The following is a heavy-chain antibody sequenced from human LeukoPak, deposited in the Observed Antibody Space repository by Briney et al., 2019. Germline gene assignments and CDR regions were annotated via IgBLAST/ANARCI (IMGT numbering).Heavy chain of an antibody. V-gene: IGHV3-23*01. CDR2: IDGDGANT. CDR3: ATRFGLDYYYYYMDV. J-gene: IGHJ6*03. Sequence: GGSLRLSCAASGFTFSLYAMTWVRQTPEKGLEWVSTIDGDGANTYYADSVRGRFTISRDNSKNTLSLQMTSLRADDTAVYYCATRFGLDYYYYYMDVWGKGTTVTVSS. D-gene: IGHD3-10*01. CDR1: GFTFSLYA.